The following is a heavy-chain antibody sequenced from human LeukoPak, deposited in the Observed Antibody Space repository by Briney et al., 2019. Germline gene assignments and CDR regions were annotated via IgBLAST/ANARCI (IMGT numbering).Heavy chain of an antibody. J-gene: IGHJ5*02. Sequence: SVKVSCKASRGTFSSYAISWVRQAPGQGLEWMGGIIPMFATANYAQKFQGRVTITADESTSTAYMELSSLRSEDTAVYYCASDARHKYCSSASCYRGWFDPWGQGTLVTVSS. CDR2: IIPMFATA. CDR3: ASDARHKYCSSASCYRGWFDP. D-gene: IGHD2-2*01. V-gene: IGHV1-69*13. CDR1: RGTFSSYA.